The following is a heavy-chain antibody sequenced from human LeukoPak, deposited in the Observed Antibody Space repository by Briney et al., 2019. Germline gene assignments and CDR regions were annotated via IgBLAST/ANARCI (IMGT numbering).Heavy chain of an antibody. J-gene: IGHJ4*02. Sequence: GGSLRLSCAASGFTFSSYEMNWVRQAPGKGLEWISYISSSDGIIYYADSLKGRFTISRDNAKKSLYLQMNSLRAEDTAVYYCAKGDTTWELPHDYWGQGTLVTVSS. V-gene: IGHV3-48*03. CDR1: GFTFSSYE. D-gene: IGHD1-26*01. CDR3: AKGDTTWELPHDY. CDR2: ISSSDGII.